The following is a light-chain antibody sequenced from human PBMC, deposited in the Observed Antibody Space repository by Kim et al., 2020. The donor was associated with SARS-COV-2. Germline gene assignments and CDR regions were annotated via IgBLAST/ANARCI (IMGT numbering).Light chain of an antibody. CDR1: QDISNY. V-gene: IGKV1-27*01. J-gene: IGKJ4*01. CDR2: AAS. CDR3: QKYKNDCPGLT. Sequence: DVQMTQSPSSLSASIGDRVTITCRASQDISNYLAWYQQKPGKSPKLLIYAASVLQSGAPSRFSGRGSGTDFTLIISSLQPEDGGTYYCQKYKNDCPGLTFGGGTKVDIK.